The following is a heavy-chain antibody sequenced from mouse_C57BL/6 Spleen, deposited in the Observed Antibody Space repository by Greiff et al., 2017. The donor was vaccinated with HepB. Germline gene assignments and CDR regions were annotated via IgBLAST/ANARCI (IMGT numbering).Heavy chain of an antibody. V-gene: IGHV5-4*01. CDR3: ARRVYYGALDY. D-gene: IGHD1-1*01. Sequence: EVQGVESGGGLVKPGGSLKLSCAASGFTFSSYAMSWVRQTPEKRLEWVATISDGGSYTYYPDNVKGRFTISRDNAKNNLYLQMSHLKSEDTAMYYCARRVYYGALDYWGQGTTLTVSS. CDR1: GFTFSSYA. CDR2: ISDGGSYT. J-gene: IGHJ2*01.